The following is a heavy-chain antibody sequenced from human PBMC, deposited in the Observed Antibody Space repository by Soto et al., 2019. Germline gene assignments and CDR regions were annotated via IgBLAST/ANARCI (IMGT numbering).Heavy chain of an antibody. CDR2: IYSSGST. J-gene: IGHJ4*02. Sequence: SETLSLTCTVSGGSISSYYWSWIRQPPGKGLEWIGYIYSSGSTNYNPSLKSRVTMTTDTSTSTAYMEVRSLTSDDTAVYYCAREGLLLLPDYWGQGTLVTVSS. CDR3: AREGLLLLPDY. D-gene: IGHD3-22*01. CDR1: GGSISSYY. V-gene: IGHV4-4*08.